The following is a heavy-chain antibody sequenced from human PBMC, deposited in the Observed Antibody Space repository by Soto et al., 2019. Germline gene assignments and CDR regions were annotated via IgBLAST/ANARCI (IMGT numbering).Heavy chain of an antibody. CDR1: GGSLSSGGYY. V-gene: IGHV4-31*03. J-gene: IGHJ4*02. Sequence: SETLSLTCTLSGGSLSSGGYYWSWIRQHPGKGLEWIGYIYYSGSTYCNPSLKSRVTISVDTAQTQCSLKLSSVTAADTAVYYGARGRATREAILDYWGQGTLVTVSS. CDR2: IYYSGST. CDR3: ARGRATREAILDY.